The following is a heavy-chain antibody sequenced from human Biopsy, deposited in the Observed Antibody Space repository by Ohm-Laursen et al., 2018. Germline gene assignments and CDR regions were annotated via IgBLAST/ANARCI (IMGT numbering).Heavy chain of an antibody. CDR3: ARLYRLDDYWNDDPPDAFDV. D-gene: IGHD3-3*01. CDR1: GGSISSDY. J-gene: IGHJ3*01. CDR2: ISDRGST. Sequence: GTLSLTCTVSGGSISSDYWSWIRQPPRKGLELIGYISDRGSTDYNPSLRGRVSISVDTSKNQFSLKLFSVTAADTAVFFCARLYRLDDYWNDDPPDAFDVWGQGTMVTVSS. V-gene: IGHV4-59*01.